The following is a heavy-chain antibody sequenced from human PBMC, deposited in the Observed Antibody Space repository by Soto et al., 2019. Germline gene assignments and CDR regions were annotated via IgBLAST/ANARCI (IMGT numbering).Heavy chain of an antibody. CDR3: AKDTYYHDSSGYYVFDY. CDR1: GFTLSSYA. D-gene: IGHD3-22*01. CDR2: IVASGTST. Sequence: QPGGSLRLSCAASGFTLSSYAMSWVRQTPGKGLEWVSTIVASGTSTYYADSVKGRFTISKDNSKNTLSLQMNSLRAEDTALYYCAKDTYYHDSSGYYVFDYWGPGTLVTVSS. V-gene: IGHV3-23*01. J-gene: IGHJ4*02.